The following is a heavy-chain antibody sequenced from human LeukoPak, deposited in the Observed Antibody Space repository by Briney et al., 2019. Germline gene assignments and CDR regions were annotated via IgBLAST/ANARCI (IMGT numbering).Heavy chain of an antibody. CDR1: GFTFSSHG. V-gene: IGHV3-23*01. CDR3: AINSVAGNWVFDY. D-gene: IGHD6-19*01. J-gene: IGHJ4*02. CDR2: ISGSGDYT. Sequence: GGSLRLSCAASGFTFSSHGMSWVRQAPGKGLEWVSTISGSGDYTYYADSVKGRFTICRDNYKNTLCLQMNSRRAEDTAVYYCAINSVAGNWVFDYWGQGTLVTVSS.